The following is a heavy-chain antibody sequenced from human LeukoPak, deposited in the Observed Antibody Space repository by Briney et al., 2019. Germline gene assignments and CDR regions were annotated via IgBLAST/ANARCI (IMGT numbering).Heavy chain of an antibody. Sequence: GGSLRLSCAASGFTFSSYEMNWVRQAPGKGLEWVSYISSSGSTIYYADSVKGRFTISRDNAKNSLYLQMNSLGAEDTAVYYCARSSLGYTAAGTPYYFDYWGQGTLVTVSS. CDR2: ISSSGSTI. J-gene: IGHJ4*02. CDR3: ARSSLGYTAAGTPYYFDY. CDR1: GFTFSSYE. D-gene: IGHD6-13*01. V-gene: IGHV3-48*03.